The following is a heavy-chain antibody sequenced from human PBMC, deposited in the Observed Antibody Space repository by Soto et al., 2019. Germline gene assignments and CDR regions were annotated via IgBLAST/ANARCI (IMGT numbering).Heavy chain of an antibody. CDR2: IYYSGST. CDR3: ARGSTAMAAFDY. D-gene: IGHD5-18*01. V-gene: IGHV4-59*01. Sequence: SETLSLTCTVSGGSISSYYWSWIRQPAGKGLEWIGYIYYSGSTNYNPSLKSRVAISVDTSKNQFSLKLSSVTAADTAVYYCARGSTAMAAFDYWGQGTLVTVSS. J-gene: IGHJ4*02. CDR1: GGSISSYY.